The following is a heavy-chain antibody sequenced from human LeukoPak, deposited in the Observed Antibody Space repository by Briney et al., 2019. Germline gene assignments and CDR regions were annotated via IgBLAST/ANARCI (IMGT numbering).Heavy chain of an antibody. CDR2: ISSSSSYI. Sequence: GGSLRLSCAASGFTFSSYSMNWVRQAPGKVLEWVSSISSSSSYIYYADSVKGRFTISRDNAKNSLYLQMNSLRAEDTAVYYCARGSRYSSGWYDYWGQGTLVTVSS. D-gene: IGHD6-19*01. CDR3: ARGSRYSSGWYDY. V-gene: IGHV3-21*01. CDR1: GFTFSSYS. J-gene: IGHJ4*02.